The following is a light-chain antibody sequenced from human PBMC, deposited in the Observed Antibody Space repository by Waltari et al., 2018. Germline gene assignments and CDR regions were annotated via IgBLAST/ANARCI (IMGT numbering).Light chain of an antibody. CDR3: QQYNNWPA. CDR2: TAS. V-gene: IGKV1-17*03. Sequence: DIQMTQSPSAMSASVGDRVTITCGASQGIRHYLAWFQQKPGNAPKRLIYTASSLESWVPSRFSGSGSGTEFTLTISSLQSEDFVVYYCQQYNNWPAFGQGTKLEIK. CDR1: QGIRHY. J-gene: IGKJ2*01.